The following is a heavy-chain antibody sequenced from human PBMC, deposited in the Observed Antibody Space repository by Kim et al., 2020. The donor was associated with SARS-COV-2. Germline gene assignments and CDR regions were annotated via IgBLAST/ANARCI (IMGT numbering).Heavy chain of an antibody. CDR3: AKFGTSGYDSRCAFDI. Sequence: SVKGRFTISRDNSKNTLYLQMNSLRAEDTAVYYCAKFGTSGYDSRCAFDIWGQGTMVTVSS. V-gene: IGHV3-23*01. D-gene: IGHD5-12*01. J-gene: IGHJ3*02.